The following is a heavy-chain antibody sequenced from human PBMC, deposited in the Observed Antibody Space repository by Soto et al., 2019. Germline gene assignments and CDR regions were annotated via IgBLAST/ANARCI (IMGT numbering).Heavy chain of an antibody. J-gene: IGHJ6*02. CDR2: IERDDDDK. V-gene: IGHV2-70*13. Sequence: SGPTLVNPTETLTVTCTFSGFSLTSPGMCVSWIRQSPGKALEWLALIERDDDDKYYSTSLKTRLTISKDTRKNQVVLTMANMDPADTATYYCARSIRGPRRFNGMDFWGQGTTVTVSS. CDR3: ARSIRGPRRFNGMDF. CDR1: GFSLTSPGMC. D-gene: IGHD1-20*01.